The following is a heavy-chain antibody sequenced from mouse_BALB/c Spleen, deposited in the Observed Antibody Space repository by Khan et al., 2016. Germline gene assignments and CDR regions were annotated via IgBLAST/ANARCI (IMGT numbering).Heavy chain of an antibody. CDR1: GYTFSDYE. V-gene: IGHV1-15*01. CDR2: VDPETGGT. Sequence: QVQLMQSGAELVRPGASVTLSCKASGYTFSDYEMHWVKQTPVHGMEWIGAVDPETGGTAYNQKFKGQATLTAGRTSSTAYMELRSLNSEDSAAYYCTRKGNFYGNYDFDYWGQGTTLTVSA. J-gene: IGHJ2*01. D-gene: IGHD2-1*01. CDR3: TRKGNFYGNYDFDY.